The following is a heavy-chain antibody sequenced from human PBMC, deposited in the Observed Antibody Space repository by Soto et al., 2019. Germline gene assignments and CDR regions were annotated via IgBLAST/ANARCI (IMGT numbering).Heavy chain of an antibody. CDR2: IYYSGST. V-gene: IGHV4-4*02. J-gene: IGHJ3*02. CDR3: ARGRAVDI. Sequence: QVQLQESGPGLVKPSGTLSLTCAVSSGSIISSGIWWSWVRQPPGKGLEWIGEIYYSGSTTYNPSLQSRVTMSVDKSKNQFSLRLTSVTATDTAVYYCARGRAVDIWGQGTMVTVSS. CDR1: SGSIISSGIW.